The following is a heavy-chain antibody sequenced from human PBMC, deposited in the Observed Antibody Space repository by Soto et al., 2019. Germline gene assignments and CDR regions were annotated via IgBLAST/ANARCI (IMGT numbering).Heavy chain of an antibody. Sequence: VQLLGSGGGMVQPGGSLRLSCGASGFAFGTYAMNWVRQAPGKGLEWVSGISSRGGSTFYADSVQGRFIISRDNSKNTLYLQMDNLRVEDTAIYYCAKGGAEMLGYYYYFVMDVWGQGTTVSVSS. D-gene: IGHD2-8*01. CDR2: ISSRGGST. CDR3: AKGGAEMLGYYYYFVMDV. V-gene: IGHV3-23*01. CDR1: GFAFGTYA. J-gene: IGHJ6*02.